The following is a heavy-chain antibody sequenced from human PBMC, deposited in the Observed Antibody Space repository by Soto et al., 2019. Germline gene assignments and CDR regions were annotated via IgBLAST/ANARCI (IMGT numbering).Heavy chain of an antibody. CDR2: ISAHNGNT. D-gene: IGHD1-26*01. V-gene: IGHV1-18*01. J-gene: IGHJ4*02. CDR1: GYDFTTYG. CDR3: ARGSYGDY. Sequence: QVHLVQAGAEVKNPGASVKVSCKGSGYDFTTYGITWVRQAPGQGLEWMAWISAHNGNTNYAPNLQGRVTVTRDTSTSTAYIELMSLSSDDTAVYYCARGSYGDYWGQGALVTVSS.